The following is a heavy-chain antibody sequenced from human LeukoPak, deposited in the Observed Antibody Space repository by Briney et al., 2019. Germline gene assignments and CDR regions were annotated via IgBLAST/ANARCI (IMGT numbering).Heavy chain of an antibody. CDR2: ITRDGSGT. J-gene: IGHJ4*02. V-gene: IGHV3-74*01. CDR1: GFTFSNYW. Sequence: GGSLRLSCAASGFTFSNYWMHWVRQAPGKGLVWVSRITRDGSGTTYADSVKGRFTISRDNAKNTVYLQMNTLRAEDTALYCCAKRIEAAGPYFDSWGQGTLVTVSS. D-gene: IGHD6-13*01. CDR3: AKRIEAAGPYFDS.